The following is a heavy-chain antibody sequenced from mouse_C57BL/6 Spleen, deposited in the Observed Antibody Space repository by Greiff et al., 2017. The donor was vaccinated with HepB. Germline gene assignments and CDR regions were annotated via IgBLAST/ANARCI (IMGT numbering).Heavy chain of an antibody. D-gene: IGHD1-1*01. V-gene: IGHV3-6*01. CDR2: ISYDGSN. CDR1: GYSITSGYY. CDR3: AGYGSSYGYYAMDY. J-gene: IGHJ4*01. Sequence: EVHLVESGPGLVKPSQSLSLTCSVTGYSITSGYYWNWIRQFPGNKLEWMGYISYDGSNNYNPSLKNRISITRDTSKNQFFLKLNSVTTEDTATYYCAGYGSSYGYYAMDYWGQGTSVTVSS.